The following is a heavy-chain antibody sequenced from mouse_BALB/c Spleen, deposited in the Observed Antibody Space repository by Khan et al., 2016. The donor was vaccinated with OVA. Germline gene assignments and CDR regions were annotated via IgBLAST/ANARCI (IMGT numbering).Heavy chain of an antibody. D-gene: IGHD2-14*01. CDR3: ARGEYAYYRYDGGDMEY. CDR1: GYTFTTAG. V-gene: IGHV9-4*02. CDR2: INTHSGVP. J-gene: IGHJ4*01. Sequence: QIQLVQSGPELKKPGETVRISCKASGYTFTTAGIQWVQKMPGKGLKWIGWINTHSGVPKYAEDFKGRFALSLEISVNTAYLQITNLKTEDTATYCGARGEYAYYRYDGGDMEYWGQGTSVTVSS.